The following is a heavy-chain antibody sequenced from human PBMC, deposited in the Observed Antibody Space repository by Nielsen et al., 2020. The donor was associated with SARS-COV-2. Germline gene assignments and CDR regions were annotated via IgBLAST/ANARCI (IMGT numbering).Heavy chain of an antibody. Sequence: GESLKISCAASGFTFSSYSMNWVRQAPGKGLEWVSVIYSGGSTFYADSVNGRFTISRDNSKNTLYLQMNSLRTDDTAVYFCARGGTAMASDSWGQGTLVTVSS. CDR2: IYSGGST. V-gene: IGHV3-53*01. CDR3: ARGGTAMASDS. J-gene: IGHJ4*02. CDR1: GFTFSSYS. D-gene: IGHD5-18*01.